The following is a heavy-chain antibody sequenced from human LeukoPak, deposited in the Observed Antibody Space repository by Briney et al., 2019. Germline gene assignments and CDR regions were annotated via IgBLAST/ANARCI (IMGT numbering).Heavy chain of an antibody. CDR3: ARDRNLLWFGELLAQSPDFDY. V-gene: IGHV1-2*02. D-gene: IGHD3-10*01. J-gene: IGHJ4*02. CDR2: INPNSGGT. Sequence: ASVKVSCKASGYTFTGYYMHWVRQAPGQGLEWMGWINPNSGGTNYAQKFQGRVTMTRDTSISIAYMELSRLRSDDTAVYYCARDRNLLWFGELLAQSPDFDYWGQGTLVTVSS. CDR1: GYTFTGYY.